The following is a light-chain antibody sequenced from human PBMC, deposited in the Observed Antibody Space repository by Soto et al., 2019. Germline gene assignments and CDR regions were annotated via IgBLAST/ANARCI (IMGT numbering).Light chain of an antibody. CDR2: GAS. V-gene: IGKV3-15*01. J-gene: IGKJ1*01. Sequence: EIVMTQSPATLSVSPGERATLSCRASQSVSSNLAWYQQKPGQPPRLLIYGASTRATGIPARFSGSGSGTEFTLTISRLQSEDFAVYCCQQYYKLPWTFGQGTKVDI. CDR1: QSVSSN. CDR3: QQYYKLPWT.